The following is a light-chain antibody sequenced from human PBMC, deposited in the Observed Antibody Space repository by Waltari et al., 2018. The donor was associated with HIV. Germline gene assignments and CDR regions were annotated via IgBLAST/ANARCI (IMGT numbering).Light chain of an antibody. CDR3: SSYTSSNTLGV. Sequence: QSALTQPASVSGSPGQSITISCTGTSNDVGGYTYVSWYQQYPGKAPKLIIYEVNSRPSGISNRFSGSKAANTASLTISGLQAEDEADYYCSSYTSSNTLGVFGGGTKVTVL. CDR2: EVN. V-gene: IGLV2-14*01. CDR1: SNDVGGYTY. J-gene: IGLJ3*02.